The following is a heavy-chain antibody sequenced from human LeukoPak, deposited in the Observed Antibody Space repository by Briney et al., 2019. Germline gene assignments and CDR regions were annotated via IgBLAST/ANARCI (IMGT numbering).Heavy chain of an antibody. CDR2: VTGSGGDT. Sequence: TGGSLRLSCAASGFTFNSYAMSWVRQAPGKVLEWVSAVTGSGGDTYHADSVKGRFTISRDNSKNTLYLQMNSLRAEDTAVYYCATLRDGDYVVDAFDIWGQGTMVTVSS. V-gene: IGHV3-23*01. D-gene: IGHD4-17*01. CDR1: GFTFNSYA. J-gene: IGHJ3*02. CDR3: ATLRDGDYVVDAFDI.